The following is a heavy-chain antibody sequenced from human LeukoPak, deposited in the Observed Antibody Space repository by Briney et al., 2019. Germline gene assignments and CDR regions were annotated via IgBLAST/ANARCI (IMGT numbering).Heavy chain of an antibody. Sequence: GESLKISCKTSGYSFRDHWIGWVRQMPGEGLEWMGIIYPGDSDTRYSPSFRGQVTMSVDKSIRVAYLEWRSLKASDTAVYYCARHVPGGFGAFEIWGQGTMVTVSS. V-gene: IGHV5-51*01. D-gene: IGHD4-23*01. CDR2: IYPGDSDT. J-gene: IGHJ3*02. CDR3: ARHVPGGFGAFEI. CDR1: GYSFRDHW.